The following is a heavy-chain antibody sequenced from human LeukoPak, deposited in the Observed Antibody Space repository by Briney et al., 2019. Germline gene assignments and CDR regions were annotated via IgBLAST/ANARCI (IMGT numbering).Heavy chain of an antibody. CDR2: IIPIFGTA. V-gene: IGHV1-69*05. J-gene: IGHJ6*03. CDR1: GGTFSSYA. CDR3: ARHKGSTVTDVYYMDV. D-gene: IGHD4-17*01. Sequence: SVKVSCKASGGTFSSYAISWVRQAPGPGLEWMGRIIPIFGTANYAQKFQGRVTITTDESTSTAYMELSSLRSEDTAVYYCARHKGSTVTDVYYMDVWGKGTTVTVSS.